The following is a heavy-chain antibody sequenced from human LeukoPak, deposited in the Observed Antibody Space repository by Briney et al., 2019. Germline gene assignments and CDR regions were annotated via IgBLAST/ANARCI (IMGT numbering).Heavy chain of an antibody. V-gene: IGHV4-4*07. CDR1: GGSISSYY. D-gene: IGHD2-2*01. CDR2: IYTSGST. CDR3: AREGSRSTFQQ. J-gene: IGHJ1*01. Sequence: SETLSLTCTVSGGSISSYYWSWIRQPAGKGLEWIGRIYTSGSTNYNPSLKSRVTMSVDTSKNQFSLQLNSVTPEDTAVYYCAREGSRSTFQQWGQGTLVTVSS.